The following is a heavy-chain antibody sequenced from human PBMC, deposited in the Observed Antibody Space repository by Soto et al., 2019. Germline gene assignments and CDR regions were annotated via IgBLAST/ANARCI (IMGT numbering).Heavy chain of an antibody. CDR3: ARSRYYFDN. CDR1: GYIFKNFG. D-gene: IGHD3-9*01. V-gene: IGHV1-18*01. CDR2: INVDNGNT. Sequence: GASVKVSCKASGYIFKNFGIGWVRQAPGLGPEWVGWINVDNGNTKYAEKFQGRVTTTTDTSTNTAYMELTKLTSDDTAVYYCARSRYYFDNWGRGTLVTVSS. J-gene: IGHJ4*02.